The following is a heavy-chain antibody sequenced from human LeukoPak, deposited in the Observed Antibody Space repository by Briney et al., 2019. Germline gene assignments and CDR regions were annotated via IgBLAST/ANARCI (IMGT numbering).Heavy chain of an antibody. Sequence: GGSLRLSCAASGFTFSSYWMHWVRQAPGKGLVWVSRINMDGSSTTYADSVKGRFTISRDNAKNTLYLQMNSLRAEDTAVYYCARSSRRTPMIVVIPRRGNWFDPWGQGTLVTVSS. CDR1: GFTFSSYW. J-gene: IGHJ5*02. CDR3: ARSSRRTPMIVVIPRRGNWFDP. D-gene: IGHD3-22*01. V-gene: IGHV3-74*01. CDR2: INMDGSST.